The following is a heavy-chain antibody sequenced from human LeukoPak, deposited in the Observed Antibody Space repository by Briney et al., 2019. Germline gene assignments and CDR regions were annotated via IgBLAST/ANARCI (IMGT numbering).Heavy chain of an antibody. Sequence: GGSLRLSCAASGFTFSSYGMHWVRQAPGKGLEWVAVIWYDGSNKYYADSVKGRFTISRDNSKNTLYLQMNSLRAEDTAVYYCARDTYYYGSGSPDGYYYYGMDVWGQGTTVTVSS. J-gene: IGHJ6*02. D-gene: IGHD3-10*01. CDR2: IWYDGSNK. CDR3: ARDTYYYGSGSPDGYYYYGMDV. CDR1: GFTFSSYG. V-gene: IGHV3-33*01.